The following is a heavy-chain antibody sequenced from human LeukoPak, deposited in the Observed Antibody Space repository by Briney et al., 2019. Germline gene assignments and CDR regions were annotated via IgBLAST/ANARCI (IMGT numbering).Heavy chain of an antibody. D-gene: IGHD3-10*01. CDR3: ARHGSGRYYPAEGRVDY. CDR1: GYGFTSYY. CDR2: INPSVGGT. J-gene: IGHJ4*02. V-gene: IGHV1-46*03. Sequence: ASVQVSCKAFGYGFTSYYIHWVRQAPGQGLEWMGIINPSVGGTTYARKFQGRVTMTRDTSTSTVYMELSSLRSEDTAVYYCARHGSGRYYPAEGRVDYWGQGTLVTVSS.